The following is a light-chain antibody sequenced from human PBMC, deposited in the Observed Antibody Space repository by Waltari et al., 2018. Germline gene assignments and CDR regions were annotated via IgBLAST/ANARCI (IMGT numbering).Light chain of an antibody. CDR2: WAS. CDR1: QSLLYSSNNKNY. J-gene: IGKJ5*01. CDR3: QQSYDTLVT. V-gene: IGKV4-1*01. Sequence: DIVLTQSPDSLAVSLGERATINCKSSQSLLYSSNNKNYLAWYQQKPGQPPKLLIYWASTRDAGFPALFSGGGSGIDFTLTISSLQAEDVAVYYCQQSYDTLVTFGQGTRLEIK.